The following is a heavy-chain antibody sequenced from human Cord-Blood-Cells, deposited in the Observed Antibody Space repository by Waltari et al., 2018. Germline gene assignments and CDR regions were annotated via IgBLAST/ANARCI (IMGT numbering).Heavy chain of an antibody. CDR3: AKTATTVTLDAFDI. Sequence: EVQLLESGGGLVQPGGSLRRSCSASGFTFSSYPLSWVRQAPVKGLEWVSAISGSGGSTYYADAVKGRFTISRDNSKNTLYLQMNSLRAEDTAVYYCAKTATTVTLDAFDIWGQGTMVTVSS. CDR2: ISGSGGST. D-gene: IGHD4-4*01. CDR1: GFTFSSYP. V-gene: IGHV3-23*01. J-gene: IGHJ3*02.